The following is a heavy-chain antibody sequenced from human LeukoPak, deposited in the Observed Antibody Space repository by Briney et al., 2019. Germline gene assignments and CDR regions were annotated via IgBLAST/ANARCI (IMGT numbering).Heavy chain of an antibody. CDR1: GFTFSSYW. D-gene: IGHD2-2*01. CDR2: INSDGSST. CDR3: ARGDIVVVPAAHYYYMDV. V-gene: IGHV3-74*01. J-gene: IGHJ6*03. Sequence: GGSLRLSXAASGFTFSSYWMHWVRQAPGKGLVWVSRINSDGSSTSYADSVKGRLTISRDNAKNTLYLQMNSLRAEDTAVYYCARGDIVVVPAAHYYYMDVWGKGTTVTVSS.